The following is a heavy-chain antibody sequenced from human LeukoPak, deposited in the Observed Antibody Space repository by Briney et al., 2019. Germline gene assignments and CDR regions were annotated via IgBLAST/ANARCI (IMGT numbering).Heavy chain of an antibody. Sequence: GRSLRLSCAASGFTFSSYAMHWVRQAPGKGLEWVSVISYDGSNKYYADSVKGRFTISRDNSKKTLDLQINRLRDEETAAYYCTRDTQEYWGQGSLVTVS. CDR1: GFTFSSYA. J-gene: IGHJ4*02. D-gene: IGHD2-15*01. CDR3: TRDTQEY. CDR2: ISYDGSNK. V-gene: IGHV3-30*04.